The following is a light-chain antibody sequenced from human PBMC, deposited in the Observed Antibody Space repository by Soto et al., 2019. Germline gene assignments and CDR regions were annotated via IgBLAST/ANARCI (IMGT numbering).Light chain of an antibody. CDR3: RQYVSYPVT. CDR2: KAS. V-gene: IGKV1-5*03. CDR1: QSISNS. Sequence: DIQMTQSPSTLSASVGDRVTITCRASQSISNSLAWYQQKPGKAPNLLIYKASSLESGVPSRFSGSGSGTEFTLTISSRQPDDVATYYCRQYVSYPVTFGGGTKVEMK. J-gene: IGKJ4*01.